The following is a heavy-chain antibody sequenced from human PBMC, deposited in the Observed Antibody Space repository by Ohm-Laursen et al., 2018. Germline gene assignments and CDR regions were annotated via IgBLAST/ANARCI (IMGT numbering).Heavy chain of an antibody. CDR1: GFSLTTSGVA. CDR3: AHPQQNDAFHF. CDR2: IYWDDDR. J-gene: IGHJ3*01. V-gene: IGHV2-5*02. Sequence: PTQTLTLTGTFSGFSLTTSGVAVGWIRQPPGKALEWLGIIYWDDDRRYKPSLNSRLTITKDTSKNQVVLTMTNMDPVDTATYYCAHPQQNDAFHFWGQGTMVTVSS.